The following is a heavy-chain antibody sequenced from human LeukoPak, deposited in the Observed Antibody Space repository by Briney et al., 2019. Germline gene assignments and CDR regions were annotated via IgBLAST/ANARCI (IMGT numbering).Heavy chain of an antibody. V-gene: IGHV3-33*01. J-gene: IGHJ4*02. Sequence: GGSLRLSCAASGFTFSSYGMHWVRQAPGKGLEWVAVIWYDGSNKYYADSVKGRFTISRDNSKNTLYLQMNSLRAEDTAVYYCARGVVVAASPDYFDYWGQGTLVTVSS. CDR1: GFTFSSYG. D-gene: IGHD2-15*01. CDR2: IWYDGSNK. CDR3: ARGVVVAASPDYFDY.